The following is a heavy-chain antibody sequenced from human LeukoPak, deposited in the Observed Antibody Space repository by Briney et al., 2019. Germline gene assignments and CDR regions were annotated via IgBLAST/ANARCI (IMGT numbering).Heavy chain of an antibody. D-gene: IGHD2-21*02. CDR2: FYYTGST. J-gene: IGHJ4*02. CDR1: GVSIDSYH. CDR3: AGRTAATTRPFDY. Sequence: PSETLSLTCSVSGVSIDSYHWSWIRQPPGKGLEWIGYFYYTGSTNYSPSFEVRVTISEDTSKNQISLRLTSVTAADTAVYYCAGRTAATTRPFDYWGQGTLVTVSS. V-gene: IGHV4-59*01.